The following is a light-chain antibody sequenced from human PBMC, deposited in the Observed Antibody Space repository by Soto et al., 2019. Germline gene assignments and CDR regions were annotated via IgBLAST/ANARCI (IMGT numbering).Light chain of an antibody. CDR3: QQYGSSPRT. CDR2: GAS. J-gene: IGKJ1*01. V-gene: IGKV3-20*01. Sequence: EIVLTQSPCTLSLSPGERATLSCRASQTVSSSNLAWYQQKPGQAPKVLIYGASSRATGVPDRFSGSGSGTDFILTISRLEPEDFAVYYCQQYGSSPRTFGQGTKVQIK. CDR1: QTVSSSN.